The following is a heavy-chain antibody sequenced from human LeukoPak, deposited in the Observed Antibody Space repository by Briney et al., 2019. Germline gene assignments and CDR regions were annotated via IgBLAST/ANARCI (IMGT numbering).Heavy chain of an antibody. Sequence: GGSLRLSCAASGLAFSDYWTSWVREAPGEGLGRGAHIKPDGGHQNSVDSVKGRFTISRENAKTSLYLQMNSLRAEDTAIYRCASTFPYCGGGSCALGGQGTLVTVSS. V-gene: IGHV3-7*01. CDR2: IKPDGGHQ. J-gene: IGHJ4*02. D-gene: IGHD2-15*01. CDR3: ASTFPYCGGGSCAL. CDR1: GLAFSDYW.